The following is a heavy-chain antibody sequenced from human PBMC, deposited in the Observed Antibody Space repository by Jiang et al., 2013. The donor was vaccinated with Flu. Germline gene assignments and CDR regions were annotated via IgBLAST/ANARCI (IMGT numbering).Heavy chain of an antibody. CDR3: ARDREHARLGTPWYGMDV. J-gene: IGHJ6*02. D-gene: IGHD7-27*01. Sequence: TCAISGDSVSSNSAAWNWIRQSPSRGLEWLGRTYYRSKWYNDYAVSVKSRITINPDTSKNQFSLQLNSVTPEDTAVYYCARDREHARLGTPWYGMDVWGQGTTVTVSS. V-gene: IGHV6-1*01. CDR2: TYYRSKWYN. CDR1: GDSVSSNSAA.